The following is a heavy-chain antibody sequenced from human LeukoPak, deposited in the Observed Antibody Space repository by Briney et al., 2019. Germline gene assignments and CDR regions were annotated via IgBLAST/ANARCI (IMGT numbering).Heavy chain of an antibody. J-gene: IGHJ4*02. CDR2: IYYSGGT. CDR1: GGSISNYY. D-gene: IGHD6-13*01. Sequence: PSETLSLTCTVSGGSISNYYWNWIRQPPGKGLEWIGYIYYSGGTNYNPSLKSRVTISVDTSKNQFSLKLSSVTAADTAVYYCARQGGYSSSPDFWGQGALVTVSS. CDR3: ARQGGYSSSPDF. V-gene: IGHV4-59*08.